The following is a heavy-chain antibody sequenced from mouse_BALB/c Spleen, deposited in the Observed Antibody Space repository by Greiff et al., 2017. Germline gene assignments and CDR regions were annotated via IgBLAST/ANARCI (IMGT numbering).Heavy chain of an antibody. J-gene: IGHJ3*01. CDR2: IRSKSNNYAT. CDR1: GFTFNTYA. CDR3: VRIGNYPAY. Sequence: EVQLVESGGGLVQPKGSLKLSCAASGFTFNTYAMNWVRQAPGKGLEWVARIRSKSNNYATYYADSVKDRFTISRDDSQSMLYLKMNNLKTEDTAMYYCVRIGNYPAYWGQGTLVTVSA. V-gene: IGHV10-1*02. D-gene: IGHD2-1*01.